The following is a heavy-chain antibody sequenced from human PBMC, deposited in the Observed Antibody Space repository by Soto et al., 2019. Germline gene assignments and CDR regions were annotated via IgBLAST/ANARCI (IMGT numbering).Heavy chain of an antibody. Sequence: QVQLVQSGAEVKKPGSSVKVSCKASGGTFSSYAISWVRQAPGQGLEWMGGIIPIFGTANYAQKFQGRVTITAEKSTTTAYMGLGSLRTEDTAVYYCASRVRTNAVTTSRGGGVYYYYGMDVWGQGTTVTVSS. CDR3: ASRVRTNAVTTSRGGGVYYYYGMDV. D-gene: IGHD4-17*01. CDR2: IIPIFGTA. J-gene: IGHJ6*02. CDR1: GGTFSSYA. V-gene: IGHV1-69*06.